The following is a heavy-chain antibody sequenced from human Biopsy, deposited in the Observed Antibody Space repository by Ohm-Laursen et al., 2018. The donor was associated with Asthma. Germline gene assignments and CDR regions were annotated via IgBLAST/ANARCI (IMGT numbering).Heavy chain of an antibody. Sequence: SLRLSCAASGFILSNYDMYWVRQAPGKGLEWVGRIKSKIDGGTTDFAAPVKGRFTISRDDSKNMLYLQMNSLKSEDTAVYYCTTDFASGSRDFGRDVWGQGTTVTVSS. D-gene: IGHD3-10*01. CDR2: IKSKIDGGTT. CDR3: TTDFASGSRDFGRDV. J-gene: IGHJ6*02. CDR1: GFILSNYD. V-gene: IGHV3-15*01.